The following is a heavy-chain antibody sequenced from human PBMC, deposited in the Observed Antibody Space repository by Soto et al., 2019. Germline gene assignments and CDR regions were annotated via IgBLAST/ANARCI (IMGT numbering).Heavy chain of an antibody. V-gene: IGHV1-46*01. CDR1: GYTFTSYY. Sequence: ASVKVSCKASGYTFTSYYMHWVRQAPGQGLEWMGIINPSGGSTSYAQKFQGRVTMTRDTSTSTVYMELSSLRSEDTAVYYCARDSHSNHPNPEYYFDYWGQGSLVIVSS. J-gene: IGHJ4*02. CDR2: INPSGGST. D-gene: IGHD4-4*01. CDR3: ARDSHSNHPNPEYYFDY.